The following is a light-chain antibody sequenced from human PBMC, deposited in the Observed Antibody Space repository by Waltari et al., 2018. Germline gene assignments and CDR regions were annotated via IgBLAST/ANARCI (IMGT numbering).Light chain of an antibody. CDR3: CSYAGSSTLV. CDR1: SSDVVSYNL. V-gene: IGLV2-23*02. CDR2: EVS. Sequence: QSALTQPASVSGSPGQSITISCTGTSSDVVSYNLVSWYQQHPGKAPKLMIYEVSKRPAGVSNRFSGSKSGTTASLTISGLQAEDEADYYCCSYAGSSTLVFGGGTKLTVL. J-gene: IGLJ2*01.